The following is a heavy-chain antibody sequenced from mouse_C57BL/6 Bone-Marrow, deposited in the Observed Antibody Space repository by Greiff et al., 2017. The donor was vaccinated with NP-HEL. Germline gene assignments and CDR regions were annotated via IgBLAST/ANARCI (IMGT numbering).Heavy chain of an antibody. D-gene: IGHD1-1*01. CDR2: IHPNSGST. Sequence: QVQLQQPGAELVKPGASVKLSCKASGYTFTSYWMHWVKQRPGQGLEWIGMIHPNSGSTNYNEKFKSKATLTVDKSSSTAYMQLSSLTSEDSAVYYCARGGGFYYYGSVFDYWGQGTTLTVSS. CDR1: GYTFTSYW. CDR3: ARGGGFYYYGSVFDY. V-gene: IGHV1-64*01. J-gene: IGHJ2*01.